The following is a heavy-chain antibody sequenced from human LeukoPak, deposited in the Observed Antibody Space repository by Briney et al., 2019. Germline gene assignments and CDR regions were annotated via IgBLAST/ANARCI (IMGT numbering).Heavy chain of an antibody. CDR2: ISGSGGST. J-gene: IGHJ6*02. Sequence: PGGSLRLSCAASGFTFSSYAMSWVRQAPGKGLEWVSAISGSGGSTYYADSVKGRLTISRDNSKNTLYLQMNSLRAEDTAVYYCAKDDDYGDYVDYYYGMDVWGQGTTVTVSS. D-gene: IGHD4-17*01. CDR1: GFTFSSYA. CDR3: AKDDDYGDYVDYYYGMDV. V-gene: IGHV3-23*01.